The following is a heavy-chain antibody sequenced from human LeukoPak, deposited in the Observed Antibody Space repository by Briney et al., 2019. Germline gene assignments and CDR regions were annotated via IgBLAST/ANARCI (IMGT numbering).Heavy chain of an antibody. V-gene: IGHV1-18*01. D-gene: IGHD3-22*01. CDR3: ARDPHYYDSSGSLGF. Sequence: ASGKVCCKASGYTFTSYGISWGGQAPGQGGEGRGWISAYNGNTNYAQKLQGRVTMTTDTSTSTAYMELRSLRSDDTAVYYCARDPHYYDSSGSLGFWGQGTLVTVSS. CDR1: GYTFTSYG. J-gene: IGHJ4*02. CDR2: ISAYNGNT.